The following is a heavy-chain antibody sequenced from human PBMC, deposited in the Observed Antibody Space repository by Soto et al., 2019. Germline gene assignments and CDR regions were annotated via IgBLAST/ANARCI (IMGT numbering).Heavy chain of an antibody. CDR2: ISAHNGNT. D-gene: IGHD1-1*01. CDR1: GYGFTTYG. CDR3: ATGRYGDY. J-gene: IGHJ4*02. V-gene: IGHV1-18*01. Sequence: QVHLVQSGAEVKKPGASVKVSCKGSGYGFTTYGITWVRQAPGQGLEWMAWISAHNGNTNYAQKLQGRVTMTRNTSTSTPHMELTSLRSHDTAEYYCATGRYGDYWGQGALVTVSS.